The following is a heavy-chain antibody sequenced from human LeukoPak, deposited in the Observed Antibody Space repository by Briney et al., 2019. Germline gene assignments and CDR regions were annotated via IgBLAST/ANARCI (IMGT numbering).Heavy chain of an antibody. Sequence: PPETLSLTCTVSGGSISSYYWSWIRQPPGKGLEWIGYIYYSGSTTNNPSLKSRVTISVDTSKNQFSLKLSSVTAADTAVYYCARVPTPPRYCSSTSCYDRDNWFDPWGQGTLVTVSS. D-gene: IGHD2-2*01. CDR2: IYYSGST. CDR1: GGSISSYY. J-gene: IGHJ5*02. V-gene: IGHV4-59*01. CDR3: ARVPTPPRYCSSTSCYDRDNWFDP.